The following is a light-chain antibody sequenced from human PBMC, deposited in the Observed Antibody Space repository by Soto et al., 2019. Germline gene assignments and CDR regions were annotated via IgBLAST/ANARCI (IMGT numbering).Light chain of an antibody. V-gene: IGLV1-47*02. CDR1: DSNIGSNS. J-gene: IGLJ1*01. Sequence: QSVLTQPPSASGTAGQVVTISCSGGDSNIGSNSVYWYQHLPRMAPKLLIYYNNQRPSGVPDRFSGSRSGTSASLAIVGLRSEDEAVYYCAAWDASLSDCGFGNGTKVTVL. CDR2: YNN. CDR3: AAWDASLSDCG.